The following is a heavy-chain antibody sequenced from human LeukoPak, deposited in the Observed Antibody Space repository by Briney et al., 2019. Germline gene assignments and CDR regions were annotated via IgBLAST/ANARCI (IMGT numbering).Heavy chain of an antibody. CDR2: ISHDRSNS. J-gene: IGHJ4*02. D-gene: IGHD3-10*01. CDR3: ARDLSGSYMSDY. V-gene: IGHV3-30-3*01. CDR1: GFTLSNYA. Sequence: PGGSLRLSCAASGFTLSNYAMHWARQAPGKGLEWVAFISHDRSNSCHADSVKGRFTISRDNSKNTLYLQMNSLTDEDTAVYYCARDLSGSYMSDYWGQGTLVTVSS.